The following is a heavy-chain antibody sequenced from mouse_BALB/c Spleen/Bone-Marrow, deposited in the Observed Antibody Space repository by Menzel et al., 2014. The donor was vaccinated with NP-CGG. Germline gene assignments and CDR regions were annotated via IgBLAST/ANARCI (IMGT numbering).Heavy chain of an antibody. D-gene: IGHD2-4*01. Sequence: QVQLQQPGAELVRPGTSVKVSCKASGYTFTNYWIEWVKQRPGQGLEWIGVINPGSGGVNYNEKFKGKATLTADKSSSTAYIQLRSLTSDDSAVYFCSREITRYAVDYWGQGTSVTVSS. CDR3: SREITRYAVDY. CDR2: INPGSGGV. J-gene: IGHJ4*01. CDR1: GYTFTNYW. V-gene: IGHV1-54*01.